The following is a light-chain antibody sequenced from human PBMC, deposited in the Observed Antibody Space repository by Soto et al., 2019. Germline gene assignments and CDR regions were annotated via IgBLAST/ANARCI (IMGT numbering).Light chain of an antibody. J-gene: IGLJ1*01. CDR2: AVS. CDR3: SSYTSDSSYV. Sequence: QSALTQPASVTRSPGQPITIPCTGTSSDVGLYDYVSWYQQHPGKAPLLMIYAVSNRPSGVSNRVSASKSGITASLFISGLQAEDEADYYCSSYTSDSSYVCGSGTKVTVL. CDR1: SSDVGLYDY. V-gene: IGLV2-14*01.